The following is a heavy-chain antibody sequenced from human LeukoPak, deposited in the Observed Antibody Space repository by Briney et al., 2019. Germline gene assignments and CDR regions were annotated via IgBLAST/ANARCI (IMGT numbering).Heavy chain of an antibody. Sequence: GASVKVSCKASGYTFTGYYMHWVRQAPGQGLEWMGWINPNSGGTNYAQKFQGRVTMTRDTSISTAYMELSRLRSDDTAVYYCARARGPVMNWFDPWGQGTLATVSS. J-gene: IGHJ5*02. CDR2: INPNSGGT. CDR3: ARARGPVMNWFDP. V-gene: IGHV1-2*02. CDR1: GYTFTGYY. D-gene: IGHD3-16*01.